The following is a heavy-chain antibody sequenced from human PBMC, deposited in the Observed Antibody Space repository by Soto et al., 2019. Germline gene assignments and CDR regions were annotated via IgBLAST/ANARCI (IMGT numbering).Heavy chain of an antibody. CDR1: GGSISSSNW. Sequence: QVQLQESGPGLVKPSGTLSLTCAVSGGSISSSNWWSWVRQPPGKGLEWIGEIYHSGSTNYNPSLRSRGTISVDKSKNQFSLTLSSVTAADTAVYYCARANKEQQLVMDVWGQGTTVTVSS. CDR2: IYHSGST. CDR3: ARANKEQQLVMDV. D-gene: IGHD6-13*01. V-gene: IGHV4-4*02. J-gene: IGHJ6*02.